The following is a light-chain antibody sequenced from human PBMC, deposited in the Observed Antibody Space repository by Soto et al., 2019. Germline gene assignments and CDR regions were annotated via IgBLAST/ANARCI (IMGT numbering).Light chain of an antibody. CDR1: QSVSSSY. J-gene: IGKJ1*01. CDR3: QQYDKWPRT. Sequence: EIVLTQSPGTLSLSPGERATLSCRASQSVSSSYLAWYQQKPGQAPRLLIYGASSRATGIPDRFSGGGSGAEYTLTISSLQSEDFAVYYCQQYDKWPRTFGQGTKVDIK. CDR2: GAS. V-gene: IGKV3-20*01.